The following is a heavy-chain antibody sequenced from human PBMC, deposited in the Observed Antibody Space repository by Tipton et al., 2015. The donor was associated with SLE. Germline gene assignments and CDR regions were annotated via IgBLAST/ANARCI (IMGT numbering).Heavy chain of an antibody. CDR3: ARTQGPAAFDY. CDR2: IYYSGST. CDR1: GGSISSSSYY. Sequence: TLSLTCTVSGGSISSSSYYWGWIRQPPGKGLEWIGYIYYSGSTNYNPSLNSRVTISLDTSKNQFSLKLSSVTAADTAVHYCARTQGPAAFDYWGQGTLVTVSS. V-gene: IGHV4-61*05. D-gene: IGHD6-13*01. J-gene: IGHJ4*02.